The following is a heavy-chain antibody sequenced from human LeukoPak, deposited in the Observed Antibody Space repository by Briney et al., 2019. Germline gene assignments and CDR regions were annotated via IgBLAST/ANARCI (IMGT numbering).Heavy chain of an antibody. CDR3: TRDLVVRGVSLNYYYYYMDV. Sequence: GGSLRLSCTASGFTCGDYAMSWVRQAPGKGLEWVGFIRSKAYGGTTEYAASVKGRFTISRDDSKSIAYLQMNSLKTEDTAVYYCTRDLVVRGVSLNYYYYYMDVWGKGTTVTVSS. CDR2: IRSKAYGGTT. J-gene: IGHJ6*03. V-gene: IGHV3-49*04. D-gene: IGHD3-10*01. CDR1: GFTCGDYA.